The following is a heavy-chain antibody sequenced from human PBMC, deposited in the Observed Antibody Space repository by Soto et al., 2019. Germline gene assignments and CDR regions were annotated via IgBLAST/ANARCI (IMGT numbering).Heavy chain of an antibody. D-gene: IGHD2-2*03. Sequence: QVQLVESGGGVVQPGTSLRLSCAASGFTFSTYGMHWVRQAPGKGLEWVASIQHDGSNTYYADTAKGRFTVSKDNSKNTLFLQMESLRVGDTAVYFCARWIRSLNYDYWGQGTLLIVSS. CDR3: ARWIRSLNYDY. V-gene: IGHV3-33*05. CDR2: IQHDGSNT. J-gene: IGHJ4*02. CDR1: GFTFSTYG.